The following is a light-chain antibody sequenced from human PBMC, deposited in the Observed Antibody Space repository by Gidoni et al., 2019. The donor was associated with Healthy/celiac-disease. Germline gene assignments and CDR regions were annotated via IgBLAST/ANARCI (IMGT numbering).Light chain of an antibody. CDR3: QQSYSSLGT. V-gene: IGKV1-39*01. J-gene: IGKJ4*01. CDR2: AAS. CDR1: QRIRTY. Sequence: DIQMTQSPSSLSASVGDRVTITCRASQRIRTYLNWYQQKPGKAPKPLSYAASSLQSGVPSRFSGSGSGTDFTLTISSLQPEDFATYYCQQSYSSLGTFGGGTKVQIK.